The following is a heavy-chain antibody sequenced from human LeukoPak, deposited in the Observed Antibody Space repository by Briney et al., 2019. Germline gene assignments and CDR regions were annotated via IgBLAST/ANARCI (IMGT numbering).Heavy chain of an antibody. CDR3: AKDAGTTTTGTFDY. CDR2: IWYDGSNK. D-gene: IGHD4-17*01. J-gene: IGHJ4*02. Sequence: QPGGSLRLSCAASGFTFSNYWMTWVRQAPGKGLEWVAAIWYDGSNKYYADSVKGRFTISRDNSKNTLYLQMNSLRAEDTAVYYCAKDAGTTTTGTFDYWGQGTLVTVSS. V-gene: IGHV3-33*06. CDR1: GFTFSNYW.